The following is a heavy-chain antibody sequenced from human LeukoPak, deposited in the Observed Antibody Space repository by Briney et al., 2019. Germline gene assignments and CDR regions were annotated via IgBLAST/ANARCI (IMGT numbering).Heavy chain of an antibody. CDR2: NWNGGST. J-gene: IGHJ5*02. Sequence: NWNGGSTGYADSVKGRFTISRDNAKNSLYLQMNSLRAEDTALYYCARDVAVAGANNWFDPWGQGTLVTVSS. V-gene: IGHV3-20*03. D-gene: IGHD6-19*01. CDR3: ARDVAVAGANNWFDP.